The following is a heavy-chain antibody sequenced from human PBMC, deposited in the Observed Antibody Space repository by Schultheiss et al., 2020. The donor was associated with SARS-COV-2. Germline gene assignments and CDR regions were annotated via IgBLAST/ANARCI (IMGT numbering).Heavy chain of an antibody. Sequence: GGSLRLSCAASGFTFDDYAMHWVRQAPGKGLEWVSGISWNSGSIGYADSVKGRFTISRDNAKNTLYLQMNSLRVEDTAVYYCARGWYDGYFDNWGQGTPVTVSS. CDR2: ISWNSGSI. V-gene: IGHV3-9*01. D-gene: IGHD2-15*01. CDR1: GFTFDDYA. J-gene: IGHJ4*02. CDR3: ARGWYDGYFDN.